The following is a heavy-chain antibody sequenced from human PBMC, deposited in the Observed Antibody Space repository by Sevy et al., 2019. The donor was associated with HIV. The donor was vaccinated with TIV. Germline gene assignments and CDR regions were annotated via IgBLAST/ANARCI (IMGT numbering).Heavy chain of an antibody. Sequence: GGSLRLSCAASGLTFSSYTMNWVRQAPGKGLEWVSGISGSSGSTYYADSVKGRFTISRDNSKNTLYLQMNSLRAEDTAVYYCAKGGRGSGTYFSGGSAFDIWGQGTMVTVSS. J-gene: IGHJ3*02. V-gene: IGHV3-23*01. CDR3: AKGGRGSGTYFSGGSAFDI. CDR2: ISGSSGST. CDR1: GLTFSSYT. D-gene: IGHD3-10*01.